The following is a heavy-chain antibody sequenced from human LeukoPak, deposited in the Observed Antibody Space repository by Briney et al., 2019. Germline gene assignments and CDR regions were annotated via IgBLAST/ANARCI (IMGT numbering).Heavy chain of an antibody. Sequence: ASVKVSCKASGYTFTSYDINWVRQATGQGLEWMGWMNPNSGNTGYAQKFQGRFTITTDESTSTAYMELSSLRSEDTAVYYCARDSLNSGSYSVDYYMDVWGKGTTVTVSS. CDR3: ARDSLNSGSYSVDYYMDV. J-gene: IGHJ6*03. V-gene: IGHV1-8*01. D-gene: IGHD1-26*01. CDR2: MNPNSGNT. CDR1: GYTFTSYD.